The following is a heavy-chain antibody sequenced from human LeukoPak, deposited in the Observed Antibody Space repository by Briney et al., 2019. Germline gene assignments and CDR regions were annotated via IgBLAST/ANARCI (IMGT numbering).Heavy chain of an antibody. J-gene: IGHJ4*02. CDR2: ICPADSDT. CDR3: AKGSGSYYLTPFDY. Sequence: GESLKISCKGSGYSFTTYCLVWVRQMPGKGPEWMGIICPADSDTRYSPSFQGQVTISADKSISTAYLQWSSLKASDTAMYYCAKGSGSYYLTPFDYWGQGTLVTVSS. CDR1: GYSFTTYC. D-gene: IGHD1-26*01. V-gene: IGHV5-51*01.